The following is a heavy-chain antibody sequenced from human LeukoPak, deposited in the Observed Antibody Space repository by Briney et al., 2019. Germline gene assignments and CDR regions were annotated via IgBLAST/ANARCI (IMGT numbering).Heavy chain of an antibody. CDR2: ISGSGGNT. D-gene: IGHD6-19*01. J-gene: IGHJ4*02. Sequence: GGSLRLSCAASGFTFSSYAMSWVRQAPGKGLEWVSAISGSGGNTYYADSVKGRFTISRDNSKNTLYLQMNSLRAEDTAVYYCAKDQSSGWYGYSDYWGQGSLVTVSS. CDR3: AKDQSSGWYGYSDY. CDR1: GFTFSSYA. V-gene: IGHV3-23*01.